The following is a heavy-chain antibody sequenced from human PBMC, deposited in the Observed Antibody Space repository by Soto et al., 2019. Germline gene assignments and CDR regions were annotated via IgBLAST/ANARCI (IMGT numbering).Heavy chain of an antibody. Sequence: GGSLRLSCAASGFTFSSYAMSWVRQAPGKGLEWVSAISGSGGSTYYEDSVKGRFTISRDNSKNTLYLQMNSLRAEDTAVYYCAKALEYSGYDYIGDYFDYWGQGTLVTVSS. J-gene: IGHJ4*02. D-gene: IGHD5-12*01. CDR3: AKALEYSGYDYIGDYFDY. CDR1: GFTFSSYA. CDR2: ISGSGGST. V-gene: IGHV3-23*01.